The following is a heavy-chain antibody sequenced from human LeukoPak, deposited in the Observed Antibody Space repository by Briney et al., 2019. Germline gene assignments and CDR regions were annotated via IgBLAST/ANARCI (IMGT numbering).Heavy chain of an antibody. CDR3: ARSGPLCSSTSCYLYYFDY. CDR1: GGSFSGYY. Sequence: KPSETLSLTCAVYGGSFSGYYWSWIRQPPGKGLEWIGEINHSGSTNYNPSLKSRVTISVVTSKKQFSLKLSSVTAADTAVYYCARSGPLCSSTSCYLYYFDYWGQGTLVTVPS. CDR2: INHSGST. J-gene: IGHJ4*02. V-gene: IGHV4-34*01. D-gene: IGHD2-2*01.